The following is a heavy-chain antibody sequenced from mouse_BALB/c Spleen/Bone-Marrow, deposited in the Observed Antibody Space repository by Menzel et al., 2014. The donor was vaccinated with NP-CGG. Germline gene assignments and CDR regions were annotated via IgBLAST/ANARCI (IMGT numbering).Heavy chain of an antibody. V-gene: IGHV10-1*02. CDR1: GFTFNTYA. D-gene: IGHD6-1*01. CDR3: FPPFLSSFCDAWFAY. CDR2: IRSKSNNYAT. J-gene: IGHJ3*01. Sequence: EVQRVESGGGLVQPKGSLKLSCAASGFTFNTYAMNWVRQAPGKGLERVARIRSKSNNYATYYADSVKDRFTISRDDSQSMLYLQMNVLKTEDTAMYYCFPPFLSSFCDAWFAYWGLGTLVTVSA.